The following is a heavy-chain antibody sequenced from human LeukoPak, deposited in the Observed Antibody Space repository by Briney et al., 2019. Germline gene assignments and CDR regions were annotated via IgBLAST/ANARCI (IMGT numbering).Heavy chain of an antibody. CDR3: ARDCRAYYDFWSGYYNWFDP. D-gene: IGHD3-3*01. Sequence: GGSLRLSCAASEFTFSSYWMSWVRQAPGKGLEWVANIKQDGSEKYYVDSVKGRFTISRDNAKNSLYLQMNSLRAEDTAVYYCARDCRAYYDFWSGYYNWFDPWGQGTLVTVSS. V-gene: IGHV3-7*03. J-gene: IGHJ5*02. CDR2: IKQDGSEK. CDR1: EFTFSSYW.